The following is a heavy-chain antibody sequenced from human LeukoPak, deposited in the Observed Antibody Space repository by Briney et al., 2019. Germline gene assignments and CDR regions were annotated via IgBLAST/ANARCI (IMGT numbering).Heavy chain of an antibody. CDR1: GFTFTTCW. CDR2: IKQDGSEQ. D-gene: IGHD3-10*02. V-gene: IGHV3-7*01. CDR3: AELGITMIGGV. Sequence: PGGSLRLSCAASGFTFTTCWMGWVRQAPGKGLEWVANIKQDGSEQYYVDSVKGRFTISRDNAKNSLSLQMNSLRAEDTAVYYCAELGITMIGGVWGKGTTVTISS. J-gene: IGHJ6*04.